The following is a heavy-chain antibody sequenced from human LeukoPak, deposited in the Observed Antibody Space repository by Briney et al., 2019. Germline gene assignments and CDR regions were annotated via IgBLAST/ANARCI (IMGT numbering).Heavy chain of an antibody. D-gene: IGHD5-18*01. CDR1: GYTFTGYY. CDR2: IIPIFGTA. V-gene: IGHV1-69*06. Sequence: ASVKVSCKASGYTFTGYYMHWVRQAPGQGLEWMGGIIPIFGTANYAQKFQGRVTITADKSTSTAYMELSSLRSEDTAVYYCARDRSLRYSYGFDYWGQGTLVTVSS. CDR3: ARDRSLRYSYGFDY. J-gene: IGHJ4*02.